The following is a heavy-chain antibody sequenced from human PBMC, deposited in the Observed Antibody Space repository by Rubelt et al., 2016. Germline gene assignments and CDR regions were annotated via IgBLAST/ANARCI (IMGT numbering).Heavy chain of an antibody. CDR1: GFTFSGSA. D-gene: IGHD3-16*01. V-gene: IGHV3-73*01. J-gene: IGHJ4*02. Sequence: VQLVESGGGLVQPGGSLKLSCAASGFTFSGSAMHWVRQASGKGLEWVGRIRRKANNYVTVYAASVKGRFTISRDDSKNTAYLQMNRLKTEDTAVYYCTTQEGRGNFWGQGTLVTVSS. CDR3: TTQEGRGNF. CDR2: IRRKANNYVT.